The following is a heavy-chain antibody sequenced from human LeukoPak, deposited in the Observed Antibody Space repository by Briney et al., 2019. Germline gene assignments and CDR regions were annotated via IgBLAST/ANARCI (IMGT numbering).Heavy chain of an antibody. J-gene: IGHJ4*02. V-gene: IGHV4-38-2*02. CDR2: IYHSGST. CDR1: GYSISSGYY. CDR3: ASESQGFDY. Sequence: SETLSLTCTVSGYSISSGYYWGWIRQPPGKGLEWIGSIYHSGSTYYNPSLKSRVTISVDTSKNQFSLKLSSVTAADTAVYYCASESQGFDYWGQGTLVTVSS.